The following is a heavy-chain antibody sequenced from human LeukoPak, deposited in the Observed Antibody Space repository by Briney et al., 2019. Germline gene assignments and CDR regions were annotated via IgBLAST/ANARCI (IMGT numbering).Heavy chain of an antibody. Sequence: SETLSLTCAVDSGSFSGYDSNWIRHPPREGLGWIGYIYYSGSTNNNHSHKSRVTISVDTSKNQFSLKLSSVTAADTAVYYCARHLRVYSRGSVTGMDVRGQGTTVTVSS. CDR3: ARHLRVYSRGSVTGMDV. V-gene: IGHV4-59*08. D-gene: IGHD6-13*01. J-gene: IGHJ6*02. CDR1: SGSFSGYD. CDR2: IYYSGST.